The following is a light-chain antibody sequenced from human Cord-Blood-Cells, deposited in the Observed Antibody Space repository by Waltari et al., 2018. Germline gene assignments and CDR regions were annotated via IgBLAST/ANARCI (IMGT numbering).Light chain of an antibody. Sequence: IVMTQTPATLSVSPGERDTIPCRASQSVSSNLAWYQQKPGQAPRLLIYGASTRATGIPARFSGSGSGTEFTLTISSLQSEDFAVYYCQQYNNWPPTYTFGQGTKLEIK. CDR2: GAS. V-gene: IGKV3-15*01. J-gene: IGKJ2*01. CDR3: QQYNNWPPTYT. CDR1: QSVSSN.